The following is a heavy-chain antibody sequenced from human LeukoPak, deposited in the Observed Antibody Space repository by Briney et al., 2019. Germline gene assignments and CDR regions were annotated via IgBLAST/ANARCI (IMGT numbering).Heavy chain of an antibody. J-gene: IGHJ6*02. CDR3: AGTGPRDYYYYYGMDV. Sequence: GSMRLSSAASGFTVSSNYMSWVRQAPGKGLEWVSVIYSGGSTYYADSVKGRFTISRDNSKNTLYLQMNSLRAEDTAVYYCAGTGPRDYYYYYGMDVWGQGTTVTVSS. D-gene: IGHD1-7*01. V-gene: IGHV3-66*01. CDR1: GFTVSSNY. CDR2: IYSGGST.